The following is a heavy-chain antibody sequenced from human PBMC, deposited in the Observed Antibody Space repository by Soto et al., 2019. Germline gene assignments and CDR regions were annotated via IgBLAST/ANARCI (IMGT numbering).Heavy chain of an antibody. D-gene: IGHD3-22*01. J-gene: IGHJ4*02. CDR3: ARGYYYNRSGDDFDY. CDR2: IYSVGST. Sequence: EVQLVESGGGLIHPGGSLRLSCAASGFTVSSNYMSWVRQAPGKGLEWVSVIYSVGSTYYADSVKGRFTISRDNSKNTLYLQMNCLRAEDTAVYYCARGYYYNRSGDDFDYWGQGTLVTVSS. V-gene: IGHV3-53*01. CDR1: GFTVSSNY.